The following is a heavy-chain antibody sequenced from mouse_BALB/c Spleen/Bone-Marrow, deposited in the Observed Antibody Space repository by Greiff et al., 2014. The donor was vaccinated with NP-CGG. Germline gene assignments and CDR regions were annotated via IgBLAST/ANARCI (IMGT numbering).Heavy chain of an antibody. CDR1: GFNIQDTY. D-gene: IGHD1-1*01. CDR2: IDPANGNT. Sequence: EVQLQQSGAELVKPGASVKLSCTASGFNIQDTYMHWVKPRPEPGLEWIGRIDPANGNTKYDPKFQGKATITADTSSNTAYLQLSSLTSEDTAVYYCAAYYYGSSYGFAYWGQGTLVTVSA. CDR3: AAYYYGSSYGFAY. V-gene: IGHV14-3*02. J-gene: IGHJ3*01.